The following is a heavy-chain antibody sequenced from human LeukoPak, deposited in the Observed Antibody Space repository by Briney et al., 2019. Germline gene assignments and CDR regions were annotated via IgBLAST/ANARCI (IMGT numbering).Heavy chain of an antibody. J-gene: IGHJ6*03. V-gene: IGHV1-2*02. D-gene: IGHD3-9*01. CDR1: GYTFTSYD. Sequence: ASVKVSCKASGYTFTSYDINWVRQAPGQGLEWMGWINPNSGGTNYAQKFQGRVTMTRDTSISTAYMELSRLRSDDTAVYYCARRQADYDILTGYRNYYYYYMDVWGKGTTVTVSS. CDR3: ARRQADYDILTGYRNYYYYYMDV. CDR2: INPNSGGT.